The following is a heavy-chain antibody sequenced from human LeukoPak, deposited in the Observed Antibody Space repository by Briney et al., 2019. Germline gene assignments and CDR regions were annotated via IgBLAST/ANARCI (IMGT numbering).Heavy chain of an antibody. V-gene: IGHV4-59*01. D-gene: IGHD3-22*01. CDR1: GGSISSYY. CDR2: IYYSGST. Sequence: SETLSLTCTVSGGSISSYYWSWIRQPPGKGLEWIGYIYYSGSTNYNPSLKSRVTISVDTSNNQFSLKLSSVTAADTAVYYCARDTSGYRRGSFDYWGQGTLVTVSS. J-gene: IGHJ4*02. CDR3: ARDTSGYRRGSFDY.